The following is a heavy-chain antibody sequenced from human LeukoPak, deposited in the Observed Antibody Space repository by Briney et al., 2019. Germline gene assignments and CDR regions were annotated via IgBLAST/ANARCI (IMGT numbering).Heavy chain of an antibody. CDR3: ARGRAARSYYYYYMDV. Sequence: SETLSLTCTVSGGSISSGDYYWSWIRQPPGKGLEWIGYIYYSGSTYYNPSLKSRVTISVDTSKNQFSLKLSSVTAADTAVYYCARGRAARSYYYYYMDVWGKGTTVTVSS. D-gene: IGHD6-6*01. J-gene: IGHJ6*03. CDR2: IYYSGST. V-gene: IGHV4-30-4*01. CDR1: GGSISSGDYY.